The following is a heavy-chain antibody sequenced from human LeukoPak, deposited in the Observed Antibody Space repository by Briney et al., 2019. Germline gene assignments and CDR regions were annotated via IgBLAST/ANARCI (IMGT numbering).Heavy chain of an antibody. CDR3: AAVGARPALVVPAAHILMDV. V-gene: IGHV1-58*02. D-gene: IGHD2-2*01. J-gene: IGHJ6*02. CDR1: GYTFTDYY. CDR2: IVVGSGNT. Sequence: SVKVSCKASGYTFTDYYMHWVRQARGQRLEWIGWIVVGSGNTNYAQKFQERVTITRDMSTSTAYMELSSLRSEDTAVYYCAAVGARPALVVPAAHILMDVWGQGTTVTVSS.